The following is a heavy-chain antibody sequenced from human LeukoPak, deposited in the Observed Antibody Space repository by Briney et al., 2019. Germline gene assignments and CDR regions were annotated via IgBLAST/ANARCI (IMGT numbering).Heavy chain of an antibody. D-gene: IGHD3-3*01. CDR2: IRYDGSNK. V-gene: IGHV3-30*02. CDR3: AKDERRITIFGVVPPADV. Sequence: GGSLRLSCAASGFTFSSYGMHWVRQAPGKGLEWVAFIRYDGSNKYYADSVKGRFTISRDNSKNTLYLQMNSLRVEDTAVYYCAKDERRITIFGVVPPADVWGKGTTVTVSS. CDR1: GFTFSSYG. J-gene: IGHJ6*04.